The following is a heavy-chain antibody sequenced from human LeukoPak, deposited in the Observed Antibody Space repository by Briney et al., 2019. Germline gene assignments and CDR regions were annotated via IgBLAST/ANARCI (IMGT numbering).Heavy chain of an antibody. CDR2: TYYRSKLYN. J-gene: IGHJ3*02. Sequence: SQTLSLTRALSGDIVSSNSAAWNWIRQSPSRGLEWLGRTYYRSKLYNDYAVSVKSRITINPDTSKNQFSLQLNSVTPEDTAVYYCARVVSGWYGPFDIWGQGTMVTVSS. CDR3: ARVVSGWYGPFDI. V-gene: IGHV6-1*01. CDR1: GDIVSSNSAA. D-gene: IGHD6-19*01.